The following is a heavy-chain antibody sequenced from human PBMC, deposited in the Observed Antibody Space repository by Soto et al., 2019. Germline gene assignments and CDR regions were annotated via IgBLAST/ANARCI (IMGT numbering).Heavy chain of an antibody. CDR2: MSHSGGT. V-gene: IGHV4-34*01. D-gene: IGHD1-1*01. Sequence: QVQLQQWGAGLLKPSETLSLTCAVYGGFVSSGNYYWSWIRQPPGKGLEWIGEMSHSGGTHFNPSLKSRVTIPGDTSKNQFSLKMSSVTAADTALYYCARVERGTATTVVDAFDIWGPGTMVTVSS. CDR1: GGFVSSGNYY. J-gene: IGHJ3*02. CDR3: ARVERGTATTVVDAFDI.